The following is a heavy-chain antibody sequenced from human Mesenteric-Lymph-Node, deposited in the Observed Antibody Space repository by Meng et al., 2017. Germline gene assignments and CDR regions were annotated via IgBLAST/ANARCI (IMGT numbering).Heavy chain of an antibody. V-gene: IGHV4-4*03. CDR3: ARDHRGIAVAGLDY. Sequence: VQLQDPVPEQLKPPTNLSLTCAVSRGCMRGSNVWSWVRQPSGKVLEWIGEIYHSGSTNYNPSLKSRVTISVDKSKNQFSLKLSSVTAADTAVYYCARDHRGIAVAGLDYWGQGTLVTVSS. CDR1: RGCMRGSNV. CDR2: IYHSGST. D-gene: IGHD6-19*01. J-gene: IGHJ4*02.